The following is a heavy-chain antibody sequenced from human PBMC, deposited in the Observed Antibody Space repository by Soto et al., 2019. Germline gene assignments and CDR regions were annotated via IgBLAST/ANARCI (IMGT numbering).Heavy chain of an antibody. J-gene: IGHJ4*02. Sequence: EVQLVESGGGLVQPGGSLRLSCAASGFTVSSNYMSWVRQAPGKGLEWVSVIYSGGSTNYADSVKGRFTISRDNSKNTLYLQMNSLRAGDKAVYDCAREGVVAASDWGQGTLVTVSS. D-gene: IGHD2-15*01. V-gene: IGHV3-66*01. CDR2: IYSGGST. CDR1: GFTVSSNY. CDR3: AREGVVAASD.